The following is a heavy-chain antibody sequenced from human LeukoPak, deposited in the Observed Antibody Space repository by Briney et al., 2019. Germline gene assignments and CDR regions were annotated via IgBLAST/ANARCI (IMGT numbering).Heavy chain of an antibody. V-gene: IGHV3-53*01. D-gene: IGHD3-10*01. CDR2: TYSGGRT. CDR3: ARVYYGSGSLHYYYYYMDV. J-gene: IGHJ6*03. CDR1: GFTFSNAW. Sequence: GGSLRLSCAASGFTFSNAWMSWVRQAPGKGLEWVSVTYSGGRTYYEDSVKGRFTISRDNSKNTLYLQMNSLRAEDTAVYYCARVYYGSGSLHYYYYYMDVWGKGTTVTISS.